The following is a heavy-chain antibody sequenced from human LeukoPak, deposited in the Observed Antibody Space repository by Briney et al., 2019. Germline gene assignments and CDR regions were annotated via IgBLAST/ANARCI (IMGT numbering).Heavy chain of an antibody. J-gene: IGHJ4*02. CDR3: ANLHPPNFPN. V-gene: IGHV3-30*04. CDR1: GFTFSSYV. CDR2: ISYDGSNE. Sequence: GGSLRLSCAASGFTFSSYVMHWVRQAPGKGLEWVAIISYDGSNEYYADSVKGRFTISRDNSKNTLYLQMNSLRAEDTAVYYCANLHPPNFPNWGQGTLVTVSS.